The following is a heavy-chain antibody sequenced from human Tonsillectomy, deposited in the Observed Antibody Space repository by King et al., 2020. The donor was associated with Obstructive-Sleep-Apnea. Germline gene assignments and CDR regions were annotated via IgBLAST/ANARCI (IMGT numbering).Heavy chain of an antibody. Sequence: VQLVESGGGLVQPGGSLRLSCAASGFTFSSYSMNWVRQAPGKGLEWVSYISSSSSTIYYADSVKGRFTISRDNAKNSLYLQMNSLRAEDTAVYYCARVRAPMWELGINDAFDIWGQGTMVTVSS. V-gene: IGHV3-48*04. D-gene: IGHD1-26*01. CDR2: ISSSSSTI. J-gene: IGHJ3*02. CDR3: ARVRAPMWELGINDAFDI. CDR1: GFTFSSYS.